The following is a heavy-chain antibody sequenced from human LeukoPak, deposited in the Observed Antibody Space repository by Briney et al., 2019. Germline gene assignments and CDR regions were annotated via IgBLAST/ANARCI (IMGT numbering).Heavy chain of an antibody. CDR2: ISSSSSYI. D-gene: IGHD6-13*01. Sequence: PGGSLRLSCAASGFTFSSYSMNWVRQAPGKGLEWVSSISSSSSYIYYADSVKGRFTISRDNAKNSLYLQMNSLRAEDTAVYYCARHSIAAAGSGDREIWGQGTLVTVSS. CDR1: GFTFSSYS. CDR3: ARHSIAAAGSGDREI. J-gene: IGHJ4*02. V-gene: IGHV3-21*01.